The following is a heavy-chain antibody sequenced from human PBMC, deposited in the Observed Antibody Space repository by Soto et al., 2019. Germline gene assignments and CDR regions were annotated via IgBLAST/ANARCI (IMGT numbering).Heavy chain of an antibody. CDR3: ARDLGMVRGVIIPPHFDY. D-gene: IGHD3-10*01. V-gene: IGHV1-18*04. J-gene: IGHJ4*02. CDR2: ISAYNGNT. CDR1: GYTFTSYG. Sequence: QVQLVQSGAEVKKPGASVKVSCKASGYTFTSYGISWVRQAPGQGLEWMGWISAYNGNTNYAQKLQGRVTMTTDTSTSTAYMELRSLRCDDTAVYYCARDLGMVRGVIIPPHFDYWGQGTLVTVSS.